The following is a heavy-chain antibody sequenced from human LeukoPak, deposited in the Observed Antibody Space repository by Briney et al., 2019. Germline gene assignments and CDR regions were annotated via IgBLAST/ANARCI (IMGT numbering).Heavy chain of an antibody. J-gene: IGHJ5*02. V-gene: IGHV1-69*01. D-gene: IGHD2-15*01. CDR2: IIPIFGTA. Sequence: GASVKVSCKASGGTFSSYAISWVRQAPGQGLEWMGGIIPIFGTANYAQKFQGRVTITADESTSTAYMELSSLRSEDTAVYYCARETRDPIGYCSGGSCWTFDPWGQGTLVTVSS. CDR1: GGTFSSYA. CDR3: ARETRDPIGYCSGGSCWTFDP.